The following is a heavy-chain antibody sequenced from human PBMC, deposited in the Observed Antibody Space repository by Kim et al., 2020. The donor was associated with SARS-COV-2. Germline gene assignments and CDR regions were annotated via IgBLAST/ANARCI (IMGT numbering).Heavy chain of an antibody. CDR2: IYYSGST. D-gene: IGHD3-10*01. CDR3: ARDASSLWYFDY. CDR1: GGSISSSAYY. V-gene: IGHV4-39*07. Sequence: SETLSLTCTVSGGSISSSAYYWGWIRQPPGKGLEWIGSIYYSGSTYYNPSLKSRVTISVDTSKNQFSLKVSSVTAADTAVYYCARDASSLWYFDYWGQGTLVTVSS. J-gene: IGHJ4*02.